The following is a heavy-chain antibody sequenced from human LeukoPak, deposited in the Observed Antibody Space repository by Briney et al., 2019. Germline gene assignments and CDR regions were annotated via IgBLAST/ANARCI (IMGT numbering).Heavy chain of an antibody. J-gene: IGHJ4*02. D-gene: IGHD6-13*01. CDR3: VRLLSSSWYWQPSPAGDY. V-gene: IGHV4-34*01. CDR2: INHSGST. CDR1: GVSFSGYY. Sequence: PSETLSLTCAVYGVSFSGYYWSWIRQPPGKGLEWIGEINHSGSTNYNPSLKSRVTISVDTSKNQFSLKLSSVTAADTAVYYCVRLLSSSWYWQPSPAGDYWGQGTLVTVSS.